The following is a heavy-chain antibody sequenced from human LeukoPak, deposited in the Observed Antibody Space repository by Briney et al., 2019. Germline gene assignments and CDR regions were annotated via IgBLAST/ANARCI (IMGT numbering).Heavy chain of an antibody. Sequence: SETLSLTCAVYGGSFSGYYWSWIRQPPGKGLEWIGEINHSGSTNYNPSLKSRVTISVDTSKNQFSLKLSSVTAADTAVYYCARGRLAVAEKAETFDYWGQGTLVTVSS. D-gene: IGHD6-19*01. CDR3: ARGRLAVAEKAETFDY. V-gene: IGHV4-34*01. CDR2: INHSGST. J-gene: IGHJ4*02. CDR1: GGSFSGYY.